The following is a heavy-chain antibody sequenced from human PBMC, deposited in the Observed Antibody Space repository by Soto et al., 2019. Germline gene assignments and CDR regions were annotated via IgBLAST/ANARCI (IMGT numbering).Heavy chain of an antibody. CDR2: INSDGSST. CDR3: ARHPEYYDILTGTYYYYGMDV. D-gene: IGHD3-9*01. J-gene: IGHJ6*02. Sequence: GGSLRLSCAASGFTFSSYWMHWVRQAPGKGLVWVSRINSDGSSTSYADSVKGRFTISRDNAKNTLYLQMNSLRAEDTAVYYCARHPEYYDILTGTYYYYGMDVWGQGTTVTVSS. CDR1: GFTFSSYW. V-gene: IGHV3-74*01.